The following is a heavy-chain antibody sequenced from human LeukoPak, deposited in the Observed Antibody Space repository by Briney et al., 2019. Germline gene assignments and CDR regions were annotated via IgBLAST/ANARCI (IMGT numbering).Heavy chain of an antibody. CDR3: AKGSTVTTRVLNDY. CDR2: ISGSGGST. J-gene: IGHJ4*02. V-gene: IGHV3-23*01. D-gene: IGHD4-17*01. Sequence: GGSLRLSCAASGFTFSSYAMSWVRQAPGKGLEWVSAISGSGGSTYYADSVKGRFTISRDNSKNTLYLQMNSLRAEDTAVYYCAKGSTVTTRVLNDYWGQGTLVTVSS. CDR1: GFTFSSYA.